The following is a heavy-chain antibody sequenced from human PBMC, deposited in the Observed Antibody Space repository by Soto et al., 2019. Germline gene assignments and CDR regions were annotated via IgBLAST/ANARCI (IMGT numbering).Heavy chain of an antibody. Sequence: SVKVSCKASGGTFSSYAISWVRQAPGQGLEWMGGIIPIFGTANYAQKFQGRVTITADESTSTAYMELSSLRSEDTAVYYCARAPPEPIAARYYFGYWGQGTLVTVSS. CDR1: GGTFSSYA. V-gene: IGHV1-69*13. D-gene: IGHD6-6*01. CDR3: ARAPPEPIAARYYFGY. CDR2: IIPIFGTA. J-gene: IGHJ4*02.